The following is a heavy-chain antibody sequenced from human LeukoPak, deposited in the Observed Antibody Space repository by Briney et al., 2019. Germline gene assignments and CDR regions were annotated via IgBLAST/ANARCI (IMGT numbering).Heavy chain of an antibody. J-gene: IGHJ4*02. CDR2: IYPGDSDT. V-gene: IGHV5-51*01. Sequence: GESLKISCKGSGYSFTSYWIGWVRQMPGKGLEWMGIIYPGDSDTRYSPSFQGQVTISADKSISTAYLQWSSLKASDTAMYYCASLYYDSSGYYSHFRYWGQGTLVTVSS. CDR1: GYSFTSYW. CDR3: ASLYYDSSGYYSHFRY. D-gene: IGHD3-22*01.